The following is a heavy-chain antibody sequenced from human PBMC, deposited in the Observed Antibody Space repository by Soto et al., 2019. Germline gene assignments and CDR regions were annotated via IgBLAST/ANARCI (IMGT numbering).Heavy chain of an antibody. CDR1: GYTFTSYG. Sequence: ASVKVSFKASGYTFTSYGISWVRQAPGQGLERMGWISAYNGNTNYAQKLQGRVTMTTDTSTSTAYMELRSLRSDDTAVYYCARYYYSSGYSQRKDAFDIWGQGTMVTVSS. CDR2: ISAYNGNT. J-gene: IGHJ3*02. V-gene: IGHV1-18*01. D-gene: IGHD3-22*01. CDR3: ARYYYSSGYSQRKDAFDI.